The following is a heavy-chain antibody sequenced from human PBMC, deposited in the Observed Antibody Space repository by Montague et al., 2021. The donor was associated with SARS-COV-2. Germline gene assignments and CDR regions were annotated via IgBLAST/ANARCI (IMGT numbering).Heavy chain of an antibody. J-gene: IGHJ5*02. CDR2: SHLSENT. V-gene: IGHV4-30-2*05. Sequence: IVCSHLSENTYYNPSLKSRLTITVDTSKNEFSLKLTSVTAADTAVYYCARESLLGELSFSFDPWGHGTPVTFSS. CDR3: ARESLLGELSFSFDP. D-gene: IGHD3-16*02.